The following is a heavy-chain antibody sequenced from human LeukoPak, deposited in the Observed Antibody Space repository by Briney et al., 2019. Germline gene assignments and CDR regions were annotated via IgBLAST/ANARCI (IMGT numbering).Heavy chain of an antibody. Sequence: GGSLRLSCAASGFPFSSYAMSWVRQAPGKGLEWVSAISGSAGSTYYADSVKGRFTISRDNSKNTLYLQMNSLTAEDTAVYYCAKDRKFVYYDSSGYYPAFDYRGQGTLVTVSS. D-gene: IGHD3-22*01. CDR1: GFPFSSYA. CDR3: AKDRKFVYYDSSGYYPAFDY. V-gene: IGHV3-23*01. J-gene: IGHJ4*02. CDR2: ISGSAGST.